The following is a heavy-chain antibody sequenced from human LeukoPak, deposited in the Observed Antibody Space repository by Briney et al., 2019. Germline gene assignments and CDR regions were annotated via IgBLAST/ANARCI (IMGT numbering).Heavy chain of an antibody. Sequence: NTSETLSLTCTVSGGSISSGGYYWSWIRQHPGKGLEWIGYIYYSGSTYYNPSPKSRVTISVDTSKNQFSLKLSSVTAADTAVYYCARGMVPAAMLGHWFDPWGQGTLVTVSS. CDR1: GGSISSGGYY. D-gene: IGHD2-2*01. CDR2: IYYSGST. CDR3: ARGMVPAAMLGHWFDP. V-gene: IGHV4-31*03. J-gene: IGHJ5*02.